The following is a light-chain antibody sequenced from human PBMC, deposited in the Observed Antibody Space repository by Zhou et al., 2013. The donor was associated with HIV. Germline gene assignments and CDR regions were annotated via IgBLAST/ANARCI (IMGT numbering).Light chain of an antibody. CDR3: QQRSSWPIT. CDR1: QSVSNY. Sequence: EVVLTQSPTTLSLSPGERATLSCRASQSVSNYLAWYQQKPGQAPRLLIYDASNRATGIPARFSGSGSGTDFTLTISSLGPEDFAVYYCQQRSSWPITFGQGTRLEIK. CDR2: DAS. V-gene: IGKV3-11*01. J-gene: IGKJ5*01.